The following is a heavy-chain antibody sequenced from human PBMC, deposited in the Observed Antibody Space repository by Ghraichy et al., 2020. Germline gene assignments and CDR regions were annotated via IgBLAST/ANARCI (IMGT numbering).Heavy chain of an antibody. D-gene: IGHD5-12*01. J-gene: IGHJ4*02. CDR3: ASGYSDYDLAGDY. V-gene: IGHV3-64*01. CDR2: ISSNGGRT. CDR1: GFTFSNYG. Sequence: GEYLNISCATSGFTFSNYGMNWVRQAPGKGLEYVSAISSNGGRTYYANSVKGRFTISRDNSKNTLYLQMGSLRTEDMAVYYCASGYSDYDLAGDYWGQGTLVTVSS.